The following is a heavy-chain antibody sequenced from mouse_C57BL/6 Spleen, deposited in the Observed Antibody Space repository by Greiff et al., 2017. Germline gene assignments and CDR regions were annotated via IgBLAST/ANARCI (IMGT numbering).Heavy chain of an antibody. CDR2: ILPGSGST. J-gene: IGHJ3*01. V-gene: IGHV1-9*01. CDR3: AREDDYGARFAY. CDR1: GYTFTGYW. D-gene: IGHD1-1*02. Sequence: QVQLQQSGAELMKPGASVKLSCKATGYTFTGYWIEWVKQRPGHGLEWLGEILPGSGSTNYNEKFKGKATFTSDTAANTAYMQLSSLTTEDSAIYYCAREDDYGARFAYWGQGTLGTVSA.